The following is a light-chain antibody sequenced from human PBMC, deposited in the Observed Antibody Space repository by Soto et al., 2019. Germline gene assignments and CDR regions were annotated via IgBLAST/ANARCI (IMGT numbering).Light chain of an antibody. CDR3: NSYEGSSGYV. CDR1: SSDVGGYNY. V-gene: IGLV2-14*01. J-gene: IGLJ1*01. Sequence: QSVLTQPASVSGSPGQSITISCTGTSSDVGGYNYVSWYQQHPGKAPKLMIYGVSNRPSGVSNRFSGSKSGNTASLTISGLQAEDEADYCCNSYEGSSGYVFGTGTKVTVL. CDR2: GVS.